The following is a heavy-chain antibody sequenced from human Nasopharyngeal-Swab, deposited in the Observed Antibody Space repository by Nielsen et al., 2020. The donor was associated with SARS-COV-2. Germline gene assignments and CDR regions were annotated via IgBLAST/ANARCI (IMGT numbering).Heavy chain of an antibody. CDR1: GGSFSGYY. CDR3: ASVDYGNWYFDY. CDR2: INHSGST. Sequence: SETLSLTCAVYGGSFSGYYWSWIRQPPGKGLEWIGEINHSGSTNYNPSLKSRVTISVDTSKNQFSLKLSSVTAADTAVYYCASVDYGNWYFDYWGQGTLVTVSS. V-gene: IGHV4-34*01. D-gene: IGHD4-11*01. J-gene: IGHJ4*02.